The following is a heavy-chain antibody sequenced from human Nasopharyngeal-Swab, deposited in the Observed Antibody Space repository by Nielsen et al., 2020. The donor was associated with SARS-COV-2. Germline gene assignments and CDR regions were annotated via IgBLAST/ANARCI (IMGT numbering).Heavy chain of an antibody. J-gene: IGHJ6*02. CDR1: GFTFRSYW. Sequence: GESLKISCAASGFTFRSYWMHWVRQAPGKGLVWVARIKTDGSETSYADSVKGRFTISRDSSKNTLYLQMNSLRAEDTAVYYCARDTSVDIVLLYYGMDVWGQGTTVTVSS. CDR3: ARDTSVDIVLLYYGMDV. V-gene: IGHV3-74*01. CDR2: IKTDGSET. D-gene: IGHD5-12*01.